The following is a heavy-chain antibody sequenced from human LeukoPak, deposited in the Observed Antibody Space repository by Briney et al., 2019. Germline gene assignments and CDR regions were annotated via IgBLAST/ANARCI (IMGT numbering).Heavy chain of an antibody. J-gene: IGHJ5*02. Sequence: PGGSLRLSCAASGFIVNYNYMSWVRQAPGKGLEWVSVIYSGGSTYYADSVKGRFTISRDNSKNMVYLQMNSLRVEDTAVYYCARVKVGSIYWFDPWGQGTLVTVSS. CDR2: IYSGGST. V-gene: IGHV3-66*01. CDR1: GFIVNYNY. D-gene: IGHD1-26*01. CDR3: ARVKVGSIYWFDP.